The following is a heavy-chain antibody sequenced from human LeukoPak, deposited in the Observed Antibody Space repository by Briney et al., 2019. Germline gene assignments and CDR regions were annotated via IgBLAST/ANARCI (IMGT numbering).Heavy chain of an antibody. D-gene: IGHD3-16*02. CDR1: GGSFSGYY. J-gene: IGHJ5*02. Sequence: SETLSLTCAVCGGSFSGYYWRWLRQPPGKGLEWIGEINHSGSTNYNPSLKSRVPISVDTYKNQFSLKLSSVTAADTAVLYCAREDWGSYRGSNSDWFDPWGQGTLVTVSS. V-gene: IGHV4-34*01. CDR3: AREDWGSYRGSNSDWFDP. CDR2: INHSGST.